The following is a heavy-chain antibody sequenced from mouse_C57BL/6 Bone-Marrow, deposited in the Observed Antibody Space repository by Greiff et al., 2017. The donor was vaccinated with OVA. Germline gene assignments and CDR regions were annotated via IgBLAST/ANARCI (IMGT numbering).Heavy chain of an antibody. V-gene: IGHV14-4*01. Sequence: EVHLVESGAELVRPGASVKLSCTASGFNIKDDYMHWVKQRPEQGLEWIGWIDPENGDTEYASKFQGKATITADTSSNTAYLQLSSLTSEDTAVYYCTTAGYLYAMDYWGQGTSVTVSS. CDR1: GFNIKDDY. CDR2: IDPENGDT. J-gene: IGHJ4*01. CDR3: TTAGYLYAMDY. D-gene: IGHD3-1*01.